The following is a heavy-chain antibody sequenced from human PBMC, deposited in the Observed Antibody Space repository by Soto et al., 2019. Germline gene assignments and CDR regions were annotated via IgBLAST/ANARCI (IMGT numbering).Heavy chain of an antibody. D-gene: IGHD2-21*01. CDR3: GSAGVGYYFIDN. CDR2: IYYSGST. Sequence: QVQLQESGPGLVKPSQTLSLTCSVSGGSIRTGDNYWSWIRQPPGKGLEWIGYIYYSGSTYYNPSLKSRVVISKGTSKNQFSLKLTSVTAADTAVYYCGSAGVGYYFIDNWGQGILVTVSS. V-gene: IGHV4-30-4*01. CDR1: GGSIRTGDNY. J-gene: IGHJ4*02.